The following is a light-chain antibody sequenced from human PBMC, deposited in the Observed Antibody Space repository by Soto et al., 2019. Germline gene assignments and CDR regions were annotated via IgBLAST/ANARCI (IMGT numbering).Light chain of an antibody. CDR1: SGDVGCYNY. V-gene: IGLV2-14*01. Sequence: QSVLTXPACVSGSPGQSIAISCPGGSGDVGCYNYVSWYQQHPGKAPKVMIYDVSNRPSGVSDRFSGSKSGNTASLTISGLQADDEADYYCSSYTSGSLYVFGTGTKVTVL. J-gene: IGLJ1*01. CDR3: SSYTSGSLYV. CDR2: DVS.